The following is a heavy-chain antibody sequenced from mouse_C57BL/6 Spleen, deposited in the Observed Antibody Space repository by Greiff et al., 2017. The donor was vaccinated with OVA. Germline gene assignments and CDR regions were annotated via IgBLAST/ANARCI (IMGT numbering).Heavy chain of an antibody. D-gene: IGHD3-3*01. V-gene: IGHV1-15*01. CDR2: LDPETGGT. Sequence: QVQLQQSGAELVRPGASVTLSCKASGYTFTDYEMHWVKQTPVHGLEWIGALDPETGGTAYNQKFKGQAILTADKSSSTAYMELRSLTSEDSAVYYCTRSGLDYWGQGTTLTVSS. CDR3: TRSGLDY. CDR1: GYTFTDYE. J-gene: IGHJ2*01.